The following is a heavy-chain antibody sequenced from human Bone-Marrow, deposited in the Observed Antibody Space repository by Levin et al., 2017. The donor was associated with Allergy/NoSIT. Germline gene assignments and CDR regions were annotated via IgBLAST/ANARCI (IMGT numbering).Heavy chain of an antibody. CDR2: INQDVSNK. CDR3: AREGQYCSTTRTNGGCFDY. J-gene: IGHJ4*02. V-gene: IGHV3-7*01. CDR1: GFSFSSYW. Sequence: SGGSLRLSCVASGFSFSSYWMSWVRQAPGKGLEWVANINQDVSNKYYVDSVKGRFTVSRDNAKNSLHLQMNSLRAEDTAVYYCAREGQYCSTTRTNGGCFDYWGQGTLVTVSS. D-gene: IGHD2-2*01.